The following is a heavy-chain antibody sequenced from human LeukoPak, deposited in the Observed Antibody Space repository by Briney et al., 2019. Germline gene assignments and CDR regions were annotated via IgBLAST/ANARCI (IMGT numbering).Heavy chain of an antibody. CDR3: ARVSSIAVALDSGHHYYYYYYMDV. Sequence: ASVKVSCKASGYTFTGYYMHWVRQAPGQGLEWMGWINPNSGGTNYAQKFQGRVTMTRDTSISTAYMELSRLRSDDTAVYYCARVSSIAVALDSGHHYYYYYYMDVWGRGTTVTISS. CDR1: GYTFTGYY. D-gene: IGHD6-19*01. J-gene: IGHJ6*03. CDR2: INPNSGGT. V-gene: IGHV1-2*02.